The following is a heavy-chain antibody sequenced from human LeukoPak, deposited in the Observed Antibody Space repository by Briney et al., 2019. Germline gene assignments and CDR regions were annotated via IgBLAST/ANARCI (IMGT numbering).Heavy chain of an antibody. J-gene: IGHJ4*02. CDR2: IWYDGSNK. CDR1: GFTFSSYG. CDR3: AKDFSYYDSSRSGPDY. D-gene: IGHD3-22*01. V-gene: IGHV3-33*06. Sequence: PGGSLRLSCAASGFTFSSYGMHWVRQAPGKGLEWVAVIWYDGSNKYYADSVKGRFTFSRDNSKNTLYLQMNSLRAEDTAVYYCAKDFSYYDSSRSGPDYWGQGTLVTVSS.